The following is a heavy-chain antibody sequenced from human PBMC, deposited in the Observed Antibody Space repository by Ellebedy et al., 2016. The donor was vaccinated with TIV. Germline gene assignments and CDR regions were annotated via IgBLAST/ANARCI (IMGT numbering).Heavy chain of an antibody. CDR1: GLTFSSSA. V-gene: IGHV3-23*01. J-gene: IGHJ4*02. CDR3: AKNAYGSRSHFFFQY. CDR2: ISGDGYST. D-gene: IGHD3-10*01. Sequence: GGSLRLXCAASGLTFSSSAMSWVRQAPGGGLEWVSFISGDGYSTNYADSVKGRYTISRDDSKSTVFLHMSGLRAEDTAIYYCAKNAYGSRSHFFFQYWGQGALVTVSS.